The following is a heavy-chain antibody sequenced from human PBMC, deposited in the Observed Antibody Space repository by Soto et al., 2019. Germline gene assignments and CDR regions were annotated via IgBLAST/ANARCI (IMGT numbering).Heavy chain of an antibody. CDR1: GFNFSNHW. CDR2: ITSDGKSK. V-gene: IGHV3-74*01. Sequence: SLRLSCAASGFNFSNHWMHWVRQRPAEGLVWVSRITSDGKSKAYAESVKGRFAISRDNAKDTLYLQMNGLTAEDTAVYYCARESGDWPLNWFDPWGQGTLVTVSS. CDR3: ARESGDWPLNWFDP. D-gene: IGHD2-21*02. J-gene: IGHJ5*02.